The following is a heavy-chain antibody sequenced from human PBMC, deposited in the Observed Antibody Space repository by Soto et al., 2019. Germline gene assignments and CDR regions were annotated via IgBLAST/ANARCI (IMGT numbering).Heavy chain of an antibody. D-gene: IGHD3-3*01. Sequence: LGESLKISCKGSGYNFAGYWIAWVRQMPGKGLELMGIIYPSDSDTRYRRSFQGQVTISADKSISSAYLQWSSLRASDTAMYYCARGGVSTRTFDYWGQGTPVTVSS. CDR2: IYPSDSDT. V-gene: IGHV5-51*01. CDR1: GYNFAGYW. J-gene: IGHJ4*02. CDR3: ARGGVSTRTFDY.